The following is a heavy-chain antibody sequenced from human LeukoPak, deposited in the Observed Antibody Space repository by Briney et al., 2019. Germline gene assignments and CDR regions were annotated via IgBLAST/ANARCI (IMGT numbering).Heavy chain of an antibody. V-gene: IGHV4-34*01. Sequence: SETLSLTCAVYGGSFSGYYWSWIRQPPGKGLEWIGEINHSGSTNYNPSLKSRVTISVDTSKDQFSLKLSSVTAADTAVYYCARRRWLRFPLDYWGQGTLVTVSS. J-gene: IGHJ4*02. D-gene: IGHD5-12*01. CDR2: INHSGST. CDR3: ARRRWLRFPLDY. CDR1: GGSFSGYY.